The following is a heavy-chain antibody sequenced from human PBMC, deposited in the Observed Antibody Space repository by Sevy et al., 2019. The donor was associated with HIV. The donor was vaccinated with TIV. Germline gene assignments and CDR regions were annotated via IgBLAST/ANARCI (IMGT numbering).Heavy chain of an antibody. J-gene: IGHJ6*02. CDR2: ISSSGSTI. CDR3: AGEGVLRFLEWGGYYYGMDV. V-gene: IGHV3-11*01. Sequence: GGSLRLSCAASGFTFSDYYMSWIRQAPGKGLEWVSYISSSGSTIYYADSVKGRFTIPRDNAKNSLYLKTNSLRAEDTGVYYCAGEGVLRFLEWGGYYYGMDVWGQGTTVTVSS. D-gene: IGHD3-3*01. CDR1: GFTFSDYY.